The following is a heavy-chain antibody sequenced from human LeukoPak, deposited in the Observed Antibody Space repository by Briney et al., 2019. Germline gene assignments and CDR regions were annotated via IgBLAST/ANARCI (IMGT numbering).Heavy chain of an antibody. D-gene: IGHD2-15*01. J-gene: IGHJ4*02. CDR2: INPNSGGT. CDR1: GYTFTGYY. CDR3: ATSHGVGYCSGGSCYSDY. Sequence: SVNVSCKASGYTFTGYYMHWVRQAPGQGLEWMGWINPNSGGTRYAQKFQGRVTMTRDTSISTAYMELSRLRSDDTAVYYCATSHGVGYCSGGSCYSDYWGQGTLVTVSS. V-gene: IGHV1-2*02.